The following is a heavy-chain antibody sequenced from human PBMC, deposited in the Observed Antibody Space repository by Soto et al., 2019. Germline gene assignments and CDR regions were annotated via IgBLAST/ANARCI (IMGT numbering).Heavy chain of an antibody. Sequence: QVQMVESGGGVVQPGRSLRLSCAASGFTFSSYGMHWVRQAPGKGLEWVAVISYDGNIRSYADSVRCRFTISRDNSNNTLYLQMNSLRAEDTAIYYCPKHRRRYCNSTYSLGMDVWGQGTTVTVSS. V-gene: IGHV3-30*18. CDR1: GFTFSSYG. CDR3: PKHRRRYCNSTYSLGMDV. D-gene: IGHD2-2*01. CDR2: ISYDGNIR. J-gene: IGHJ6*02.